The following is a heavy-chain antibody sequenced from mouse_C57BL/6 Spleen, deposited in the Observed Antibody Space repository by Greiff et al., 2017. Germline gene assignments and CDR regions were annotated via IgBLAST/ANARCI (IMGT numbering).Heavy chain of an antibody. V-gene: IGHV5-6*01. Sequence: VQLKQSGGDLVKPGGSLKLSCAASGFTFSSYGMSWVRQTPDKRLEWVATISSGGSYTYYPDSVKGRFTISRDNAKNTLYLQMSSLKSEDTAMYYCARGGTTVPFDYWGQGTTLTVSS. D-gene: IGHD1-1*01. CDR2: ISSGGSYT. J-gene: IGHJ2*01. CDR3: ARGGTTVPFDY. CDR1: GFTFSSYG.